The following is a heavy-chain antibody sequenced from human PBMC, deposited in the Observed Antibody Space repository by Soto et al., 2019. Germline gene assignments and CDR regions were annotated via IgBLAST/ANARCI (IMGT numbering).Heavy chain of an antibody. CDR2: LNPNSDNT. J-gene: IGHJ6*02. CDR1: GYTFTSYD. Sequence: QVQLVQSGAEVKKPGASVKVSCKASGYTFTSYDINWVRQATGQGLEWMGWLNPNSDNTGYAQKFQGRVTMTRNTSITTAYMELSSLSSEDTAVYYCACQYYYRMDVWGQGTTVTLSS. CDR3: ACQYYYRMDV. V-gene: IGHV1-8*01.